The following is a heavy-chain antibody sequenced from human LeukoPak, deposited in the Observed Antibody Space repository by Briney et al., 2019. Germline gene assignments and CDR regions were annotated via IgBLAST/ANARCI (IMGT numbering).Heavy chain of an antibody. V-gene: IGHV4-61*02. Sequence: PSETLSLTCTVSGGSISSGIYYWSWIRQPAGKGLEWIGRIYTSGSTNYNPSLKSRVTISVDTSKNQFSLKLSSVTAADTAVYYCAGDSSGYQANFDYWGQGTLVTVSS. CDR2: IYTSGST. CDR3: AGDSSGYQANFDY. D-gene: IGHD3-22*01. J-gene: IGHJ4*02. CDR1: GGSISSGIYY.